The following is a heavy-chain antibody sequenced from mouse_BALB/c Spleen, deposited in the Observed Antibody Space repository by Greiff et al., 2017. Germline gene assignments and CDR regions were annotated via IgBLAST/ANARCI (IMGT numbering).Heavy chain of an antibody. CDR3: ARRGFGGYYAMDY. J-gene: IGHJ4*01. CDR2: ISDGGSYT. V-gene: IGHV5-4*02. Sequence: EVQLVESGGGLVKPGGSLKLSCAASGFTFSDYYMYWVRQTPEKRLEWVATISDGGSYTYYPDSVKGRFTISRDNAKNNLYLQMSSLKSEDTAMYYCARRGFGGYYAMDYWGQGTSVTVSS. CDR1: GFTFSDYY.